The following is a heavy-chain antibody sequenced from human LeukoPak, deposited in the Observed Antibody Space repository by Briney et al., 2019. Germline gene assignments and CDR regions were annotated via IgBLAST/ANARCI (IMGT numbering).Heavy chain of an antibody. CDR3: ARVSFDGGVIPYFDS. J-gene: IGHJ4*02. CDR2: MSSSGVSP. Sequence: GGSLRLSCEASGFSFRKYAMTWVRQAPGKGLEWVTGMSSSGVSPDYADSVRGRFTISRDNSKETLFLQMNSLRAEDTAIYYCARVSFDGGVIPYFDSWGQGTVVTVSS. V-gene: IGHV3-23*01. CDR1: GFSFRKYA. D-gene: IGHD3-10*01.